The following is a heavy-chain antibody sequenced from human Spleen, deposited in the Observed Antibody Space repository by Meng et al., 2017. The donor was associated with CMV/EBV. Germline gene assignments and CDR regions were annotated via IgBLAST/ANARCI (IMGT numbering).Heavy chain of an antibody. CDR1: GFTFSSYG. J-gene: IGHJ4*02. D-gene: IGHD1-26*01. CDR3: ARENWEKYYFDY. V-gene: IGHV3-30*02. Sequence: GESLKISCAASGFTFSSYGMFWVRQAPGKGLEWVSFIRYDGSRKLYVDSVKGRFTISRDNSKNTLYLQIDSLRPEDTAVYYCARENWEKYYFDYWGQGALVTVSS. CDR2: IRYDGSRK.